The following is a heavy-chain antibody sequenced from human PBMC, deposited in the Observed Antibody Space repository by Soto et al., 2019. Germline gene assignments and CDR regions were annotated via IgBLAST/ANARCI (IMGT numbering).Heavy chain of an antibody. V-gene: IGHV3-11*01. CDR3: ARARFGDYAEYYYYYMDV. Sequence: GGSLRLSCAASGFTFSDYYMSWIRQAPGKGLEWVSYISSSGSTIYYADSVKGRFTISRDNAKNSLYLQMNSLRAEDTAVYYCARARFGDYAEYYYYYMDVWGKGTTVTVSS. D-gene: IGHD4-17*01. J-gene: IGHJ6*03. CDR2: ISSSGSTI. CDR1: GFTFSDYY.